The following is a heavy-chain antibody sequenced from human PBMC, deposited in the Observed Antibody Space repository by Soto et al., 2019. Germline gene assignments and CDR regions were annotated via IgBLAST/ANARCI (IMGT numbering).Heavy chain of an antibody. V-gene: IGHV4-4*02. J-gene: IGHJ6*02. D-gene: IGHD3-22*01. CDR2: IYHSGST. Sequence: SETLSLTCAVSGGSISSSNWWSWVRQPPGKGLEWIGEIYHSGSTNYNPSLKSRVTISVDKSKNQFYMELSSLRSEDTAMYYCARVGYSSTGTTFHYHGLDVWGQGTTVTVSS. CDR1: GGSISSSNW. CDR3: ARVGYSSTGTTFHYHGLDV.